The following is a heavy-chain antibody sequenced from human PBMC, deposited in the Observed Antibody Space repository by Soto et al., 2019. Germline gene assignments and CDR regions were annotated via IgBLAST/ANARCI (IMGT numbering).Heavy chain of an antibody. J-gene: IGHJ4*02. V-gene: IGHV3-23*01. CDR1: GFTFSTYA. Sequence: GGSLRLSCAASGFTFSTYAMSWVRQAPGEGLEWVSTISAGGGSTYYADSVRGRFTISRDNSQNTLYLQMHSLRAEDAAVYYCASYYYFNSGSLRNFDYWGQGTLVTVSS. CDR2: ISAGGGST. D-gene: IGHD3-22*01. CDR3: ASYYYFNSGSLRNFDY.